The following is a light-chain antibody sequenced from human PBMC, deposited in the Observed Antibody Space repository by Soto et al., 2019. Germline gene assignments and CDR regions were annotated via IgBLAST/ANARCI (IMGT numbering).Light chain of an antibody. CDR1: QSFSNNY. CDR3: QQYGSSGT. Sequence: MVFTQSPVTLSLSRGERATLSGMSSQSFSNNYLAWYQQKPGQAPRLLIYGASNRATGIPDRFSGSGSGTDFTLTISRLEPEDFAVYYCQQYGSSGTFGQGTKVDIK. V-gene: IGKV3-20*01. J-gene: IGKJ1*01. CDR2: GAS.